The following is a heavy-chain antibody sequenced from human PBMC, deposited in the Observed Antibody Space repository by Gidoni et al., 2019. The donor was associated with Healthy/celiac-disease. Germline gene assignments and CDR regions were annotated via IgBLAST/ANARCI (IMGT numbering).Heavy chain of an antibody. CDR2: IYYSGST. CDR1: GGSLSSYY. Sequence: QVQLQESGPGPVKPSETLSLTCTVPGGSLSSYYWSWIRQPPGKGLEWIGYIYYSGSTNYNPSLKSRVTISVDTSKNQFFLKLSSVTAADTAVYYCARRRGSFDYWGQGTLVTVSS. J-gene: IGHJ4*02. CDR3: ARRRGSFDY. V-gene: IGHV4-59*01. D-gene: IGHD3-10*01.